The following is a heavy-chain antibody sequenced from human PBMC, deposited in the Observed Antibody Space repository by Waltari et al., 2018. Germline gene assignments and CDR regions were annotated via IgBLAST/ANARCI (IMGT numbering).Heavy chain of an antibody. D-gene: IGHD1-26*01. CDR2: IKQDGSEK. Sequence: EVQLVESGGGLVLPGGSLRLSCAASGFTFSGYWMSWVRQAPGKGREWVANIKQDGSEKYYVDSVKGRFTISRDNAKNSLYLQMNSLRAEDTAVFFCARDPSKSGTNFKKWERFYYFDYWGQGTLVTVSS. CDR1: GFTFSGYW. V-gene: IGHV3-7*01. CDR3: ARDPSKSGTNFKKWERFYYFDY. J-gene: IGHJ4*02.